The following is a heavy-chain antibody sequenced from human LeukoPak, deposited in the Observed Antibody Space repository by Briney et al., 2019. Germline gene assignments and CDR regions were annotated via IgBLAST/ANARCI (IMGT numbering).Heavy chain of an antibody. J-gene: IGHJ6*02. CDR2: IYHSGST. V-gene: IGHV4-4*02. CDR1: GGPISNSNW. Sequence: SETLSLTCAVSGGPISNSNWWSWVRQPPGKGLEWVGEIYHSGSTNYNPSLKSRVTISVDKSNNQFSLKLSSVTAADTAVYYCARNSPLYCSSTSCYGLGYYYGMDVWGQGTTVTVSS. CDR3: ARNSPLYCSSTSCYGLGYYYGMDV. D-gene: IGHD2-2*01.